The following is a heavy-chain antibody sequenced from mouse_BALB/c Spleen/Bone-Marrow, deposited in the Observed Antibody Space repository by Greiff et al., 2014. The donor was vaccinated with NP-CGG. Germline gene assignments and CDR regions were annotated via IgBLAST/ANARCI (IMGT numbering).Heavy chain of an antibody. CDR1: GYTFTTCW. D-gene: IGHD2-4*01. J-gene: IGHJ1*01. CDR3: ARGLRDWYFDV. CDR2: INPSTGNT. V-gene: IGHV1-7*01. Sequence: VQLQQSGAELAKPGASVKMSCKASGYTFTTCWIHWVKQRPGQGLEWIGYINPSTGNTEYNQKFRDRAALTADKSSSTPYMQLSSLTSEDSAVYYCARGLRDWYFDVWGAGTTVTVSS.